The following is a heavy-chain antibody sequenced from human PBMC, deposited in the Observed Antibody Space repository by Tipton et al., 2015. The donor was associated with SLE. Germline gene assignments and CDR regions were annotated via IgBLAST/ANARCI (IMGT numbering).Heavy chain of an antibody. CDR3: ARVPAVYYYYMDV. Sequence: TLSLTCTVSGYSISSGYYWGWIRQPPGKGLEWIGSIYHSGSTYYNPSLKSRVIISVDTSKNQFSLKLTSVTAADTAVYYCARVPAVYYYYMDVWGKGPRSPSP. D-gene: IGHD2-2*01. CDR1: GYSISSGYY. J-gene: IGHJ6*03. V-gene: IGHV4-38-2*02. CDR2: IYHSGST.